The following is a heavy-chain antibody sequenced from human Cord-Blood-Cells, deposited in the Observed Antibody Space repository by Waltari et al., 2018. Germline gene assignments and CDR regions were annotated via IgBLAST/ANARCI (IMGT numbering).Heavy chain of an antibody. Sequence: VQLVQSGAEVKKPGSSVKVSCKASGGTFSSYAISWVRQAPGQGLEWMGGIIPIFDTANYEQKFQGRGTITADESTSTAYMELSSLRSEDTAVYYCARGMDCSGGSCYDAFDIWGQGTMVTVSS. CDR2: IIPIFDTA. J-gene: IGHJ3*02. V-gene: IGHV1-69*01. CDR1: GGTFSSYA. D-gene: IGHD2-15*01. CDR3: ARGMDCSGGSCYDAFDI.